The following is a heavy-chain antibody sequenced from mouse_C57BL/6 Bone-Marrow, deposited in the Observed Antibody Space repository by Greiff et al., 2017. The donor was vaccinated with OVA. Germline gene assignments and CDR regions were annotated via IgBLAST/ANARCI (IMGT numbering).Heavy chain of an antibody. J-gene: IGHJ4*01. V-gene: IGHV1-55*01. CDR1: GYTFTSYW. Sequence: VQLQQPGAELLKPGASVKMSCKASGYTFTSYWITWVKQRPGQGLEWIGDLYPGSGSTNYNEKFKSKATLTVDTSSSTAYMQLSSLTSEDSAVYYCASRGGPYAMDYWGQGTSVTVSS. CDR3: ASRGGPYAMDY. D-gene: IGHD3-1*01. CDR2: LYPGSGST.